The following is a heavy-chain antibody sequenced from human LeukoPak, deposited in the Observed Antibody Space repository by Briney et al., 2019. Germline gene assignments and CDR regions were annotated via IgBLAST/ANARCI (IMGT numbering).Heavy chain of an antibody. Sequence: GGSLRLSCEASGFTFSSYWMTWVRQAPGKGLEWVANIKPDGSAKNYVDSVKGRFTISRDNAKNLLYLQMNNLRAEDTAVYYCARDPTMIVVVKGGYFDYWGQGILVTVSS. D-gene: IGHD3-22*01. CDR2: IKPDGSAK. CDR1: GFTFSSYW. V-gene: IGHV3-7*01. CDR3: ARDPTMIVVVKGGYFDY. J-gene: IGHJ4*02.